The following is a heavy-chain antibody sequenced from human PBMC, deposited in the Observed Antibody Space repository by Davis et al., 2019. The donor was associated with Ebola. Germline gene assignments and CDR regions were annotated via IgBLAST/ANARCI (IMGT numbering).Heavy chain of an antibody. CDR1: EFTFRSYW. D-gene: IGHD4-17*01. CDR2: IDTDGSTT. CDR3: ARERAVTYFDY. J-gene: IGHJ4*02. Sequence: PGGSLRLSCVASEFTFRSYWFHWVRQAPGKGLEWVSRIDTDGSTTNYADSVRGRFTISRDNAKNSLYLQMNSLRAEDTAVYYCARERAVTYFDYWGQGTLVTVSS. V-gene: IGHV3-74*01.